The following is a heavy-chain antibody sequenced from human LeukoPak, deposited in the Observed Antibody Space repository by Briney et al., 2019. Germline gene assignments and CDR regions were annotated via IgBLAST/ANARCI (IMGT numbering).Heavy chain of an antibody. J-gene: IGHJ4*02. CDR1: GFTFSNYA. CDR3: ARDRLDGNNWNDCDY. Sequence: PGGSLRLSCAASGFTFSNYAMHWVRQAPGKGLEWLAIISYDGSNKYYADSVKGRFTIPRDNSKNTLYVQMNGLRVDDTAVYYCARDRLDGNNWNDCDYWGQGTLVTVSS. D-gene: IGHD1-1*01. V-gene: IGHV3-30-3*01. CDR2: ISYDGSNK.